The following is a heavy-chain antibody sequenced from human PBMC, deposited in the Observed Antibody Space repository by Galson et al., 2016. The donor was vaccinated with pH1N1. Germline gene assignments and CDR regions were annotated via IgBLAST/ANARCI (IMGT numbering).Heavy chain of an antibody. V-gene: IGHV4-39*07. J-gene: IGHJ6*03. CDR2: IYYRGST. CDR3: TSIIGTTQYYYDMDV. D-gene: IGHD1-7*01. CDR1: GGSLSSSEYY. Sequence: ETLSLTCTVSGGSLSSSEYYWAWIRQSPGTGLEWIGSIYYRGSTYYNPSLKSRVSISVARSTNQFSLNLRSVTAADTAVYYCTSIIGTTQYYYDMDVWGKGTTVTVSS.